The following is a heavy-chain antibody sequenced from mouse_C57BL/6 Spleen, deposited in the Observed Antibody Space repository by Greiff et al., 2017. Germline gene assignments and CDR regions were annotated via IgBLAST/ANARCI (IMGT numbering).Heavy chain of an antibody. V-gene: IGHV6-3*01. CDR3: TRGYDYDDGYAMDY. CDR1: GFTFSNYW. J-gene: IGHJ4*01. D-gene: IGHD2-4*01. Sequence: EVKVEESGGGLVQPGGSMKLSCVASGFTFSNYWMNWVRQSPEKGLEWVAQIRLKSDNYATHYAESVKGRFTISRDDSKSSVYLQMNNLRAEDTGIYYCTRGYDYDDGYAMDYWGQGTSVTVSS. CDR2: IRLKSDNYAT.